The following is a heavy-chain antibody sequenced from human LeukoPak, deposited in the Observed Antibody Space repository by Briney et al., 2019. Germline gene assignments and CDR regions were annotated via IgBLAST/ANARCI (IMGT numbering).Heavy chain of an antibody. CDR2: IYTSGST. CDR3: ARESRVRRYFDF. V-gene: IGHV4-61*02. CDR1: GGSISSGSYY. Sequence: SETLSLTCTVSGGSISSGSYYWSWIRQPAGKGLEWIGRIYTSGSTNYNPSLKSRVTISVATSKNQFSLKLSSVTAADTAVYYCARESRVRRYFDFWGQGTLVTVSS. J-gene: IGHJ4*02. D-gene: IGHD3-10*01.